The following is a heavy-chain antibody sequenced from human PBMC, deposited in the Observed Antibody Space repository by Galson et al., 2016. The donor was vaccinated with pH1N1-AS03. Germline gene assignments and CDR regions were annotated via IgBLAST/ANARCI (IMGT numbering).Heavy chain of an antibody. J-gene: IGHJ4*02. CDR2: VRYDVNNK. V-gene: IGHV3-30*02. Sequence: SLRLSCAASGFTFSTYGMHWVRQAPGKGLEWVAFVRYDVNNKYYADSVKGRFTISRDNSKNTLYLQMNNLRAEDTAVYYCAKDPRSYCSGGACFGYFHYWGQVTLVTVSS. D-gene: IGHD2-15*01. CDR1: GFTFSTYG. CDR3: AKDPRSYCSGGACFGYFHY.